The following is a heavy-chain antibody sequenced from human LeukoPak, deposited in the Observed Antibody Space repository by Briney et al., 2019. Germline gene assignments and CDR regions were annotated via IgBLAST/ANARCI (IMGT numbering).Heavy chain of an antibody. CDR1: GFTFSSYS. CDR2: ISSSSSYI. J-gene: IGHJ4*02. V-gene: IGHV3-21*04. Sequence: GGSLRLSCAASGFTFSSYSMNWVRQAPGKGLEWVSSISSSSSYIYYADSVKDRFTISRDNAKNSLYLQMNSLRAEDTAVYYCAKEISVAGPYDYWGQGTLVTVSS. CDR3: AKEISVAGPYDY. D-gene: IGHD6-19*01.